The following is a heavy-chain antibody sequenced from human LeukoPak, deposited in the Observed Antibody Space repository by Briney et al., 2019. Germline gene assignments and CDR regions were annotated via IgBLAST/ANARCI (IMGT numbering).Heavy chain of an antibody. CDR3: AILRYNWNNLDP. CDR1: GYTFTSYY. CDR2: INPNGGST. J-gene: IGHJ5*02. D-gene: IGHD1-1*01. Sequence: ASVKVSCKASGYTFTSYYMHLVRQAPGQGLEWMGIINPNGGSTTYAQKFQGRVTMTRETSTSTVYMELSSLRSEDTAVYYCAILRYNWNNLDPWGQGTLVTVSS. V-gene: IGHV1-46*01.